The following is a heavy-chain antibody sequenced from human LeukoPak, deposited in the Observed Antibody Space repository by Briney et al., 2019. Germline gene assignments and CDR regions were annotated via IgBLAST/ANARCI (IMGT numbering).Heavy chain of an antibody. J-gene: IGHJ4*02. CDR2: VKSETDGGTT. Sequence: GGSLRLSCEVSGFTFRSAYMSWVRQAPGRGLEWVGRVKSETDGGTTDYGAPVKGRFTIPRDDSTDTLYLQMNNLKNEDTAVYYCTTERRESSGWYNWCFDYWGQGTLVTVSS. D-gene: IGHD6-19*01. V-gene: IGHV3-15*01. CDR3: TTERRESSGWYNWCFDY. CDR1: GFTFRSAY.